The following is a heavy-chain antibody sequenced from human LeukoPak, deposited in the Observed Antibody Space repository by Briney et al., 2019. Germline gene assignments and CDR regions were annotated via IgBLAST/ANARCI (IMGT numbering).Heavy chain of an antibody. D-gene: IGHD3-22*01. CDR3: AKDPTMIVVQGWFDP. V-gene: IGHV3-23*01. J-gene: IGHJ5*02. Sequence: PGGSLRLSCAASGFTFSSYAMSWVRQAPGKGLEWVSAISGSGGSTYYAGSVKGRFTISRDNSKNTLYLQMNSLRAEDTAVYYCAKDPTMIVVQGWFDPWGQGTLVTVSS. CDR2: ISGSGGST. CDR1: GFTFSSYA.